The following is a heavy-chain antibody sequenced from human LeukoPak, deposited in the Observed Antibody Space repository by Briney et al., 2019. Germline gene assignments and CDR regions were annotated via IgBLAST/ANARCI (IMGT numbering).Heavy chain of an antibody. CDR1: GGTFSSYA. CDR2: IIPILGTA. D-gene: IGHD2-2*01. CDR3: AGVGGGYCSSTSCYGLYNWFDP. V-gene: IGHV1-69*05. J-gene: IGHJ5*02. Sequence: EASVKVSCKASGGTFSSYAISWVRQAPGQGLEWMGGIIPILGTANYAQKFQGRVTITTDESTSTAYMELSSLRSEDTAVYYCAGVGGGYCSSTSCYGLYNWFDPWGQGTLVTVSS.